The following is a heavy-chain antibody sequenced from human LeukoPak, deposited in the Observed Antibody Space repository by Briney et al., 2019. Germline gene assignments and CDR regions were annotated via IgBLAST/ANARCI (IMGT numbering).Heavy chain of an antibody. CDR2: IYPGDSDT. D-gene: IGHD2-2*01. CDR1: GYSFTSYW. CDR3: ARRSPAASDYYYGMDV. Sequence: PGESLKISCKGSGYSFTSYWIGWVRQMPGKGLESMGIIYPGDSDTRYSPSFQGQVTISADKSISTAYLQWSSLKASDTAMYYCARRSPAASDYYYGMDVWGQGTTVTVSS. V-gene: IGHV5-51*01. J-gene: IGHJ6*02.